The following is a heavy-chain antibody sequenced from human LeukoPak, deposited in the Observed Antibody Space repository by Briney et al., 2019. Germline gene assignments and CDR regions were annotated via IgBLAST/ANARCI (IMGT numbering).Heavy chain of an antibody. CDR1: GGTFSSYA. Sequence: SVKVSCKASGGTFSSYAISWVRQAPGQGLEWMGGIIPIFGTANYAQKFQGRVTITADESTSTAYMELSSLRSEDTAVYYCARRRSIQLWASFDYWGQGALVTVSS. CDR2: IIPIFGTA. J-gene: IGHJ4*02. V-gene: IGHV1-69*01. D-gene: IGHD5-18*01. CDR3: ARRRSIQLWASFDY.